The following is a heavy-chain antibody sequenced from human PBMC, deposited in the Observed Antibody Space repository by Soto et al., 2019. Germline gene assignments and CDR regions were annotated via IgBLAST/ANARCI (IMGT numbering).Heavy chain of an antibody. Sequence: EVQLLESGGGLVQPGGSLRLSCAASGFTFSNYAMSWVRQAPGKGLEWVSAISGSGDTTYYADSVKGRFTISRDNSKNTLFLQMNSLRAEDTALYYCAKTRLEDHGGNPRLFDYWGQGTLVTVSS. CDR2: ISGSGDTT. D-gene: IGHD4-17*01. J-gene: IGHJ4*02. V-gene: IGHV3-23*01. CDR3: AKTRLEDHGGNPRLFDY. CDR1: GFTFSNYA.